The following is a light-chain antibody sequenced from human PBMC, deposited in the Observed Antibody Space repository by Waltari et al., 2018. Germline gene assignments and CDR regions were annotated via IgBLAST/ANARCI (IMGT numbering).Light chain of an antibody. Sequence: QSALTKPASVSGSPGQSITISCTGTSSDVGGYNYVSWYQQHPGKAPKLLIYEVSNRPSAVSNRFSGAKSGNTAALTISGLQAEDEADYYCSSYTSSSIWVFGGGTKLTVL. J-gene: IGLJ3*02. CDR2: EVS. CDR1: SSDVGGYNY. V-gene: IGLV2-14*01. CDR3: SSYTSSSIWV.